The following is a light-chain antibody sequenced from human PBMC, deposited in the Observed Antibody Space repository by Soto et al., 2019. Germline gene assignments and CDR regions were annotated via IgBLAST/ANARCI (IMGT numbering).Light chain of an antibody. V-gene: IGLV2-14*01. CDR2: EAS. Sequence: QSVLTQPASVSGSPGQSITISCTGTSSDVGGYNYVSWYQQHPGKAPKLMIYEASNRPSGVSTRFSDSKSGNTASLTISGLQAEDEADYYCSSYRSFSTLVFGTGTQLTVL. J-gene: IGLJ1*01. CDR1: SSDVGGYNY. CDR3: SSYRSFSTLV.